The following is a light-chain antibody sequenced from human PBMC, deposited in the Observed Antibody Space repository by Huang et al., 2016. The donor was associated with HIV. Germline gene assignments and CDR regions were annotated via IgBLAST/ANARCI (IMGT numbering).Light chain of an antibody. CDR3: QQYYSTPLT. J-gene: IGKJ3*01. CDR2: WAS. CDR1: QSVLYSSNTKNY. V-gene: IGKV4-1*01. Sequence: DIVITQSPDSLAGSLGERATNNCKSSQSVLYSSNTKNYFAWYQQKPVAPPKLLIYWASTRESVVPVRFSGGESGTDFTLTISCLQAEGVAVYYCQQYYSTPLTFGPGTKVDI.